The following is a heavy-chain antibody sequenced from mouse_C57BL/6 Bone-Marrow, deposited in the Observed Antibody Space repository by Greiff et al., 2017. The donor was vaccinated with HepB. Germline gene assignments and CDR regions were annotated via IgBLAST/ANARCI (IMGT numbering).Heavy chain of an antibody. J-gene: IGHJ4*01. CDR3: ATYSSGYGYAMDY. CDR1: GFSLTSYG. Sequence: QVQLQQSGPGLVQPSQSLSITCTVSGFSLTSYGVHWVRQSPGKGLEWLGVIWSGGSTDYNAAFISRLSISKDNSKSQVFFKMNSLQADDTAIYYCATYSSGYGYAMDYWGQGTSVTVSS. V-gene: IGHV2-2*01. D-gene: IGHD3-2*02. CDR2: IWSGGST.